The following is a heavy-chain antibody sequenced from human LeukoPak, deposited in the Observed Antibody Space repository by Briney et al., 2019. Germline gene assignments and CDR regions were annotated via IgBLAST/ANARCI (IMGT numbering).Heavy chain of an antibody. J-gene: IGHJ4*02. D-gene: IGHD3-10*01. CDR3: ATEGKMVRGVYTDY. CDR2: FDPEDGET. V-gene: IGHV1-24*01. CDR1: GYTLTELS. Sequence: ASVKVSCKVSGYTLTELSMHWVRQAPGKGLEWMGRFDPEDGETIYAQKFQGRVTMTADTSTDTAYMELSSPRSEDTAVYYCATEGKMVRGVYTDYWGQGTLVTVSS.